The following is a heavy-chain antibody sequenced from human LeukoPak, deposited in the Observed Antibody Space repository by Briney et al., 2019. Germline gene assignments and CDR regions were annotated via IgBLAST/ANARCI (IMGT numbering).Heavy chain of an antibody. Sequence: GGSLRLSCAASGLTFSTYNMNWVRQAPGKGLEWVSYIDSSNSPIYYADSVKGRFTISRDKGKNSLYLQMNSLRDEDTAVYYCARDRRSGGSCYLDYWGQGTLVTVSS. D-gene: IGHD2-15*01. CDR1: GLTFSTYN. CDR2: IDSSNSPI. J-gene: IGHJ4*02. V-gene: IGHV3-48*02. CDR3: ARDRRSGGSCYLDY.